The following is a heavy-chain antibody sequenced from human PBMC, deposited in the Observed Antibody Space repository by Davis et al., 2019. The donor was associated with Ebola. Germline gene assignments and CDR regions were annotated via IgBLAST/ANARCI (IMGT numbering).Heavy chain of an antibody. Sequence: SETLSLTCSVSGDSISSGSYYYSWIRQPAGKGLEWIGHIYTSGTTNYNPSLKSRVTISVDTSKNQFSLKLTSVTAADTAVYFCARLSGLFSSSSGALYFDLWGRGTLVSVSS. CDR1: GDSISSGSYY. CDR2: IYTSGTT. J-gene: IGHJ2*01. CDR3: ARLSGLFSSSSGALYFDL. D-gene: IGHD6-6*01. V-gene: IGHV4-61*09.